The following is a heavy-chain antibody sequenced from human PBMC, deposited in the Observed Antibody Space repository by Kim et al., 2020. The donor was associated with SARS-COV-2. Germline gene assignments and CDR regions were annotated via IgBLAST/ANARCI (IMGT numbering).Heavy chain of an antibody. CDR1: GFNFGTYA. D-gene: IGHD6-19*01. CDR3: VKGRSTVPGSKDLDY. Sequence: GGSLRLSCVASGFNFGTYAMLWVRQAPGKGLEWVSRIGSTSENIFYADSVKGRFTTSRDNSKNTVFLHLNSQRDEDKAIYYCVKGRSTVPGSKDLDYWG. J-gene: IGHJ4*01. CDR2: IGSTSENI. V-gene: IGHV3-23*01.